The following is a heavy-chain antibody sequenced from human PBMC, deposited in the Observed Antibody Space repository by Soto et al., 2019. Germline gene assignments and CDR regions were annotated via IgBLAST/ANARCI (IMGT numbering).Heavy chain of an antibody. J-gene: IGHJ6*02. Sequence: QVQLVQSGAEVKKPGSSVKVSCKASGGTFSSYAISWVRQAPGQGLEWMGGIIPIFGTANYAHKFQGRVTITADESTSTAYMELSSLRSEDTAVYYCASNPVVVVAARGHKYYYYGMDVWGQGTTVTVSS. CDR2: IIPIFGTA. CDR3: ASNPVVVVAARGHKYYYYGMDV. V-gene: IGHV1-69*01. CDR1: GGTFSSYA. D-gene: IGHD2-15*01.